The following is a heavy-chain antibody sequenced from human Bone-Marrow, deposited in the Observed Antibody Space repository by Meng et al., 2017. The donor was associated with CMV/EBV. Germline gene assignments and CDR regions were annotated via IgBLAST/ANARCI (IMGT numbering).Heavy chain of an antibody. D-gene: IGHD4-17*01. J-gene: IGHJ5*02. V-gene: IGHV4-39*07. CDR3: ARGTATGWFDP. CDR1: GGSISSSSYY. CDR2: IYYSGST. Sequence: CTVSGGSISSSSYYWGWIRQPPGKGLEWIGSIYYSGSTYYNPSLKSRVTISVDTSKNQFSLKLSSVTAADTAVYYCARGTATGWFDPWGQGTLVTVSS.